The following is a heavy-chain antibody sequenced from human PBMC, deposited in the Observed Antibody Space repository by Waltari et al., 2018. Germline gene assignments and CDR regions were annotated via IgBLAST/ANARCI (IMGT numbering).Heavy chain of an antibody. CDR1: GGSISSSSYY. CDR3: ARQDIVVVVAATPGDNWFDP. Sequence: QLQLQESGPGLVKPSETLSLTCTVSGGSISSSSYYWGWVRQPPGKGLEWIGSIYYSGSTYYNPSLKSRVTISVDTSKNQFSLKLSSVTAADTAVYYCARQDIVVVVAATPGDNWFDPWGQGTLVTVSS. CDR2: IYYSGST. V-gene: IGHV4-39*01. D-gene: IGHD2-15*01. J-gene: IGHJ5*02.